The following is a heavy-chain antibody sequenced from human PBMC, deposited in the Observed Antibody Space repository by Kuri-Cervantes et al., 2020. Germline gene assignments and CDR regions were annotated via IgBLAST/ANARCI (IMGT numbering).Heavy chain of an antibody. Sequence: GGSLRLSCAASGFTFDDYAMHWVRQAPGKGLEWVSGISWNSGSIGYADSMKGRFTISRDNAKNSLYLQMNSLRAEDTALYYCAKDYYDSSGYFDYWGQGTLVTVSS. CDR1: GFTFDDYA. J-gene: IGHJ4*02. D-gene: IGHD3-22*01. V-gene: IGHV3-9*01. CDR3: AKDYYDSSGYFDY. CDR2: ISWNSGSI.